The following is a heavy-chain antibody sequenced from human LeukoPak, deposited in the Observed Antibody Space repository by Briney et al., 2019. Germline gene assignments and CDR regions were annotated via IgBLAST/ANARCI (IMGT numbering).Heavy chain of an antibody. J-gene: IGHJ6*04. V-gene: IGHV3-23*01. CDR1: GFTFSSYA. CDR3: AKGVDV. CDR2: LSASGGST. Sequence: GGSLRLSCAASGFTFSSYAMSWVRQAPGKGLEWVSLLSASGGSTYYADSVKGRFTISRDNARNSLFLQMNSLRAEDTAVYYCAKGVDVWGKGTTVTVSS.